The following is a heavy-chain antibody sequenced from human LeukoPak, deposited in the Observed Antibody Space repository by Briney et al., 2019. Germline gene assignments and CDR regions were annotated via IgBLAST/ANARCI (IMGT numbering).Heavy chain of an antibody. Sequence: GASVKVSCKASGGTFSSYAISWVRQAPGQGLEWMGIINPSGGSTSYAQKFQGRVTMTRDMSTSTVYMELSSLRSEDTAVYYCARAGYYYDSSGHINPWGQGTLVTVSS. V-gene: IGHV1-46*01. CDR1: GGTFSSYA. D-gene: IGHD3-22*01. CDR2: INPSGGST. J-gene: IGHJ5*02. CDR3: ARAGYYYDSSGHINP.